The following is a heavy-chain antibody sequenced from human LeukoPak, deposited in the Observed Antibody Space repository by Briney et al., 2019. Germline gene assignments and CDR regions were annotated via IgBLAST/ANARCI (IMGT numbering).Heavy chain of an antibody. CDR1: GFTFSSYG. CDR2: ISYDGSNK. D-gene: IGHD4-17*01. V-gene: IGHV3-30*03. Sequence: SGGSLRLSCAASGFTFSSYGMHWVRQAPGKGLEWVAVISYDGSNKYYADSVKGRFTISRDNSKNTLYLQMNSLRAEDTAVYFCARAPTVTTLVVDSWGQGTLVTVSS. J-gene: IGHJ4*02. CDR3: ARAPTVTTLVVDS.